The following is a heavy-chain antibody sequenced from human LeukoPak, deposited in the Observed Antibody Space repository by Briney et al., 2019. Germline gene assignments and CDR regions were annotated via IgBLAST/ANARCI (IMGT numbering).Heavy chain of an antibody. CDR2: IYTSGST. Sequence: SETLSLTCTVSGGSISSYYWSWIRQPPGKGLEWIGYIYTSGSTNYNPSLKSRVTISVGTSKNQFSLKLSSVTAADTAVYYCARGPSTIFGVVIIRNWFDPWGQGTLVTVSS. J-gene: IGHJ5*02. V-gene: IGHV4-4*09. CDR1: GGSISSYY. CDR3: ARGPSTIFGVVIIRNWFDP. D-gene: IGHD3-3*01.